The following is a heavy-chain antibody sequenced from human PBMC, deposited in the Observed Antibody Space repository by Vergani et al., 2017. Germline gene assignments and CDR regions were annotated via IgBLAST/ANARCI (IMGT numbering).Heavy chain of an antibody. CDR2: IKQDGSEK. CDR1: GFTFSSYW. CDR3: ARGGDYDYVWGSYRFDY. Sequence: EVQLVESGGGLVQPGGSLRLSCAASGFTFSSYWMSWVRQAPGKGLERVANIKQDGSEKYYVDSVKGRFTISRDNAKNSLYLQMNSPRAEDTAVYYCARGGDYDYVWGSYRFDYWGQGTLVTVSS. J-gene: IGHJ4*02. V-gene: IGHV3-7*01. D-gene: IGHD3-16*02.